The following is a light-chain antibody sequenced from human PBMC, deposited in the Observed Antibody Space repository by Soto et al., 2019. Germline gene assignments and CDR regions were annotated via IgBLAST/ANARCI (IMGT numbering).Light chain of an antibody. CDR3: VLYMGSGTGA. Sequence: QTVVTQEPSFSVSPGGTVTLTCGLSSGSVSTSYYPSWYQQTPGQAPRTLISSTDTRSSGVPDRFSGSILGNKAALTITGAQADDESDYYCVLYMGSGTGAFGGGTKLTVL. CDR2: STD. V-gene: IGLV8-61*01. J-gene: IGLJ3*02. CDR1: SGSVSTSYY.